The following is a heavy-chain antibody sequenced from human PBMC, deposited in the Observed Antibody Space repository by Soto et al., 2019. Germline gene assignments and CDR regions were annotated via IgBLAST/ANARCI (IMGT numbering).Heavy chain of an antibody. V-gene: IGHV1-18*01. D-gene: IGHD6-19*01. Sequence: ASVKVSCKASGYTFTSYGIRWVRQAPGQGLEWMGWINAYNGNTNYAQTLQGRVTLTTDTSTSTVYMELRSLRSDDTAVYYCARVGIAVAGTGGWYDPWGQGTLVTVSS. CDR1: GYTFTSYG. CDR2: INAYNGNT. J-gene: IGHJ5*02. CDR3: ARVGIAVAGTGGWYDP.